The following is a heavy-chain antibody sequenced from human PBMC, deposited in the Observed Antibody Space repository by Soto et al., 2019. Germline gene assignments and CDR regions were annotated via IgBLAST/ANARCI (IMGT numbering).Heavy chain of an antibody. CDR1: GFTFDNHW. CDR3: ARGSLGTPGIDY. D-gene: IGHD1-26*01. J-gene: IGHJ4*01. Sequence: GGSLRLSCAASGFTFDNHWMHWVRQAPGKGLVCLSVISGEGTKTDYADSVKGRFTISRDNAKNTLYLQMEGLGAEDTAIYSCARGSLGTPGIDYWGQGILVTVSS. V-gene: IGHV3-74*01. CDR2: ISGEGTKT.